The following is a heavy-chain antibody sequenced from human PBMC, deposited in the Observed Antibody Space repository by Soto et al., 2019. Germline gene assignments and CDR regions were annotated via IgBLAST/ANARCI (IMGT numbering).Heavy chain of an antibody. CDR1: GFTFSSYA. J-gene: IGHJ5*02. D-gene: IGHD2-21*02. CDR2: ISGSGGST. V-gene: IGHV3-23*01. CDR3: AKGAAYCGGDCYSGWFDP. Sequence: EVPLLESGGGLVQPGGSLRLSCAASGFTFSSYAMSWVRQAPGKGLEWVSAISGSGGSTYYADSVKGRFTISRDNSKNTRYLQINSLRAGDTAVYYCAKGAAYCGGDCYSGWFDPWGQGTLVTVSS.